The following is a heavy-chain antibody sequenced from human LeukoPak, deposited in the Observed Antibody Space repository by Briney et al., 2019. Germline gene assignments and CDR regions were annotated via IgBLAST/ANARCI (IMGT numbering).Heavy chain of an antibody. CDR3: ARRVGYYGSGSYHYFDY. CDR1: GFTFSSST. V-gene: IGHV3-48*04. D-gene: IGHD3-10*01. Sequence: GGSLRLSCAASGFTFSSSTMNWVRQAPGKGLEWVSYISSSSSTIYYADFVKGRFTISRDNAKNALYLQMNSLRAEDTAVYYCARRVGYYGSGSYHYFDYWGQGALVIVSS. J-gene: IGHJ4*02. CDR2: ISSSSSTI.